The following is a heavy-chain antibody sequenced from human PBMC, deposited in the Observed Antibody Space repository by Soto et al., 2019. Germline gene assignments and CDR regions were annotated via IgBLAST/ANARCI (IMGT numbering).Heavy chain of an antibody. CDR3: ARQAID. V-gene: IGHV4-59*08. CDR1: GGSISDYY. J-gene: IGHJ4*02. CDR2: VYYRGST. Sequence: QVQLQESGPGLVKPSETLSLTCTVSGGSISDYYWSWFRQAPGKGLDWIGYVYYRGSTNYNPSLLSRVTISVDTSKNQFSLKLSSVTAADTAIYYCARQAIDWGQGTLVTVSS.